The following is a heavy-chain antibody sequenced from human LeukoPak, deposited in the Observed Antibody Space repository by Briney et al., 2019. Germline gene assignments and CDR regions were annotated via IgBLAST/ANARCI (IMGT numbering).Heavy chain of an antibody. D-gene: IGHD6-19*01. J-gene: IGHJ4*02. CDR2: IYPGDSDT. Sequence: GESLKISCKGSGYSFTSYWISWVRQMPGKGLEWMGIIYPGDSDTRYSPSFQGQVTISADKSISTAYLQWSSLKASDTAMYYCTASPYSSDWYVDYWGQGALVTVSS. CDR3: TASPYSSDWYVDY. CDR1: GYSFTSYW. V-gene: IGHV5-51*01.